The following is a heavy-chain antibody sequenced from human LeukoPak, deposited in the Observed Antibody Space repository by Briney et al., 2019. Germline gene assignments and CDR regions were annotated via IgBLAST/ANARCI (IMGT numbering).Heavy chain of an antibody. V-gene: IGHV4-39*07. CDR3: ARVVGIAAAALYFDY. D-gene: IGHD6-13*01. CDR2: INHSGST. CDR1: GGSISSSSYY. Sequence: SETLSLTCTVSGGSISSSSYYWGWIRQPPGKGLEWIGEINHSGSTNYNPSLKSRVTISVDTSKNQFSLKLSSVTAVDTAVYYCARVVGIAAAALYFDYWGQGTLVTVSS. J-gene: IGHJ4*02.